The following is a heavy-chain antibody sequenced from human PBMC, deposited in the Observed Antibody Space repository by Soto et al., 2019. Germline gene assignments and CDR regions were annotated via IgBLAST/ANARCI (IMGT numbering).Heavy chain of an antibody. CDR3: ARESTLAH. CDR2: INPTGGGT. CDR1: GTKLDIKK. Sequence: KLSRKACGTKLDIKKSDWVRQAPGQGLEWMGIINPTGGGTSYAQKFQGRVTMTRDTSTSTVYMELSSLRSEDTAVYYCARESTLAHWGQGTLVTSPQ. V-gene: IGHV1-46*02. J-gene: IGHJ4*02.